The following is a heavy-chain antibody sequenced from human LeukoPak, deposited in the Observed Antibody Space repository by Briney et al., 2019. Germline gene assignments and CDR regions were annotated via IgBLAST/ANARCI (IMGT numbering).Heavy chain of an antibody. CDR3: ARDVGSGYDAFDI. Sequence: PGGSLRLSCGASGFTFSNYAMNWVRQAPGKGLEWVSFIATSGGITYYIDSLKGRFTISRDNAKNSLYLQMSSLRAEDTAVYFCARDVGSGYDAFDIWGQGTMVSVSS. CDR2: IATSGGIT. V-gene: IGHV3-48*03. J-gene: IGHJ3*02. CDR1: GFTFSNYA. D-gene: IGHD5-12*01.